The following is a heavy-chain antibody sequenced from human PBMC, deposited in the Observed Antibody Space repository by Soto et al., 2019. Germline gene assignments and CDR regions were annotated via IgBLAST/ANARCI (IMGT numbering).Heavy chain of an antibody. J-gene: IGHJ6*02. CDR2: IWYDGSNK. Sequence: GGSLRLSCAASGFTFSSYGMHWVRQAPGKGLEWVAVIWYDGSNKYYADSVKGRFTISRDNSKNTLYLQMNSLRAEDTAVYYCARDLSSHEAGYYYGMDVWGQGTTVTVSS. V-gene: IGHV3-33*01. CDR3: ARDLSSHEAGYYYGMDV. D-gene: IGHD6-13*01. CDR1: GFTFSSYG.